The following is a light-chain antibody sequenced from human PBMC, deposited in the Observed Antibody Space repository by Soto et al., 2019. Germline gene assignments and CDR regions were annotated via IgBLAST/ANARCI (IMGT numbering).Light chain of an antibody. J-gene: IGLJ1*01. V-gene: IGLV2-14*01. Sequence: QSALTQPASVSGSPGQSIAISCTGTSSDVGGYNYVSWYQQHPGKAPKLMIYDVSDRPSGVSNRFSGSKSGNTASLTISGLHAEYEADYYCCSYTSSRTYVFGTGTKLTVL. CDR2: DVS. CDR1: SSDVGGYNY. CDR3: CSYTSSRTYV.